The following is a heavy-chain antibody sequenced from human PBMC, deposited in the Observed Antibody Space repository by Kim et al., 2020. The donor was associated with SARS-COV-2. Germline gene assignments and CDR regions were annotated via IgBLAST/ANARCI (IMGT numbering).Heavy chain of an antibody. CDR2: IIPIFGTA. V-gene: IGHV1-69*13. J-gene: IGHJ6*02. Sequence: SVKVSCKASGGTFSSYAISWVRQAPGQGLEWMGGIIPIFGTANYAQKFQGRVTITADESTSTAYMELSSLRSEDTAVYYCAFGNRNCSGGSCYYYYYYYGMDVWGQGTTVTVSS. CDR1: GGTFSSYA. CDR3: AFGNRNCSGGSCYYYYYYYGMDV. D-gene: IGHD2-15*01.